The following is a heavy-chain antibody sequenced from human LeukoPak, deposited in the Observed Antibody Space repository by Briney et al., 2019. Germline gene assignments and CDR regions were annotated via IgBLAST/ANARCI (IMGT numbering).Heavy chain of an antibody. CDR1: GFTFSSYG. Sequence: GGSLRLSCAASGFTFSSYGMHWVRQAPGKGLEWVAVIWYDGSIKYYGDSVKGRFTISRDNSKNTLYLQMNSLRAEDTAMYYCARAVGPFDFWGPGTLVIVSS. J-gene: IGHJ3*01. CDR3: ARAVGPFDF. CDR2: IWYDGSIK. V-gene: IGHV3-33*08.